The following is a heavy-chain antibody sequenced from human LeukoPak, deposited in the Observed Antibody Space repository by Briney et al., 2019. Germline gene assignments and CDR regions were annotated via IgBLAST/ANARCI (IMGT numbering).Heavy chain of an antibody. CDR2: IYYSGST. Sequence: SETLSLTCTVSGGSVSSGSYYWSWIRQPPGKGLEWIGYIYYSGSTNYNPSLKSRVTISVDTSKSQFSLKLSSVTAADTAVYYCARERIIVVVVAATPSYYYYGMDVWGKGTTVTVSS. V-gene: IGHV4-61*01. CDR3: ARERIIVVVVAATPSYYYYGMDV. D-gene: IGHD2-15*01. J-gene: IGHJ6*04. CDR1: GGSVSSGSYY.